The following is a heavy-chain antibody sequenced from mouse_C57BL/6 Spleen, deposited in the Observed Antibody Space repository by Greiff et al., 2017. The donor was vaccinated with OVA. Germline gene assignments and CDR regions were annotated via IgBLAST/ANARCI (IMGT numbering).Heavy chain of an antibody. Sequence: VKLQESGPGLVQPSQSLSITCTVSGFSLTSYGVHWVRQSPGKGLEWLGVIWSGGSTDYNAAFISRLSISKDNSKSQVFFKMNSLQADDTAIYYCARIYGNYWYFDVWGTGTTVTVSS. CDR2: IWSGGST. CDR1: GFSLTSYG. CDR3: ARIYGNYWYFDV. V-gene: IGHV2-2*01. D-gene: IGHD2-1*01. J-gene: IGHJ1*03.